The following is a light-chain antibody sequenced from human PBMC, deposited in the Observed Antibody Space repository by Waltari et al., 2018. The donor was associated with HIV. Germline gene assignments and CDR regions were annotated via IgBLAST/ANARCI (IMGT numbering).Light chain of an antibody. Sequence: QSALTQPASVSGSPGQSVTISCTGTSSDVGSYNLVSWYQQYPGKAPKLKIYEVNKRPSGVSNRFSGSKSANTASLTISGLQAEDEADYYCCSYARSRPVIFSGGTKLTVL. J-gene: IGLJ2*01. CDR3: CSYARSRPVI. CDR2: EVN. CDR1: SSDVGSYNL. V-gene: IGLV2-23*02.